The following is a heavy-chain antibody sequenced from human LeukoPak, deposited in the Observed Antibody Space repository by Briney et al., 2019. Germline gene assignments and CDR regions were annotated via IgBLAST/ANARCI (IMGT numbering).Heavy chain of an antibody. Sequence: SETLSLTCAVYGGSFSGYYWSWIRQPPGKGLEWIGEINHSGSTNYNPSLKSRVTISLDTSKNQFSLKLSSVTAADTAVYYCARENIVVVTAQRYNWFDPWGQGTLVTVSS. J-gene: IGHJ5*02. D-gene: IGHD2-21*02. CDR3: ARENIVVVTAQRYNWFDP. V-gene: IGHV4-34*01. CDR2: INHSGST. CDR1: GGSFSGYY.